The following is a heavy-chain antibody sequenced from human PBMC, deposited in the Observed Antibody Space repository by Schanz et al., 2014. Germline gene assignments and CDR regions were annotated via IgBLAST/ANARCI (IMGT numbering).Heavy chain of an antibody. CDR3: ARFRVHYSDF. Sequence: EVQLVESGGGLVKPGGSLRLSCAASRFTFSSYAMSWVRQAPGKGLEWLSYISSSGTSTYYADSVKGRFTISRDNAKNSLYLQMINLRAEDTAFYYCARFRVHYSDFWGQGVLVTVSS. CDR2: ISSSGTST. CDR1: RFTFSSYA. V-gene: IGHV3-48*03. D-gene: IGHD3-10*01. J-gene: IGHJ4*02.